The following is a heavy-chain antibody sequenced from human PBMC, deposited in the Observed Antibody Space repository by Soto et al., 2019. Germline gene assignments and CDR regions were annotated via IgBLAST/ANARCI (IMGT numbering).Heavy chain of an antibody. V-gene: IGHV5-51*01. CDR3: ARRTAARVSDY. J-gene: IGHJ4*02. Sequence: GESLKISCKGSGYIFMSHCIGWLRQMPGKGLEWMGSVYPYDSETRYSPSFPAQVTVSADKSANIAYLQWSSLTASDTAMYFCARRTAARVSDYWGEGTLVTVSS. CDR1: GYIFMSHC. D-gene: IGHD6-6*01. CDR2: VYPYDSET.